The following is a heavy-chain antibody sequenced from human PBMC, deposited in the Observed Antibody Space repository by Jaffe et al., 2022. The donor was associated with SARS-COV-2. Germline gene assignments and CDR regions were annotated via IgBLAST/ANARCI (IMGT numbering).Heavy chain of an antibody. CDR2: ISYDGSNK. D-gene: IGHD6-13*01. CDR1: GFTFSSYG. J-gene: IGHJ5*02. Sequence: QVQLVESGGGVVQPGRSLRLSCAASGFTFSSYGMHWVRQAPGKGLEWVAVISYDGSNKYYADSVKGRFTISRDNSKNTLYLQMNSLRAEDTAVYYCAKDLDPLRSSSWYVAWFDPWGQGTLVTVSS. V-gene: IGHV3-30*18. CDR3: AKDLDPLRSSSWYVAWFDP.